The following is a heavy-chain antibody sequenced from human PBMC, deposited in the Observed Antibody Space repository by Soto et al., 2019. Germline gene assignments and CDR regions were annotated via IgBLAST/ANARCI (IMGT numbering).Heavy chain of an antibody. CDR2: IYYSGST. V-gene: IGHV4-39*01. Sequence: QLQLQESGPGLVKPSETLSLTCTVSGGSISSSSYYWGWIRQPPGKGLEWIGSIYYSGSTYYNPSLKSRVTISVDTSKNQFSLKLSSVTAADTAVYYCAGHDYYDSSGYYSRGPGAIDYWGQGTLVTVSS. J-gene: IGHJ4*02. CDR3: AGHDYYDSSGYYSRGPGAIDY. D-gene: IGHD3-22*01. CDR1: GGSISSSSYY.